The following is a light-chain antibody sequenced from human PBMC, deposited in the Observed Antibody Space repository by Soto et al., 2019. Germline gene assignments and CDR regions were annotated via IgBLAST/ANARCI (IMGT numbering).Light chain of an antibody. V-gene: IGKV2-28*01. J-gene: IGKJ4*01. CDR3: MQALQTPLA. CDR1: QSLLHNNGYNF. CDR2: MGS. Sequence: DIVMTQSPLSLPVTPGESASISCRSSQSLLHNNGYNFLDWYLQKPGQPPKLLIYMGSNRASGVPDRFSGSGSGTDFTLKISRVEAEDVGLYYCMQALQTPLAFXGGTKVDIK.